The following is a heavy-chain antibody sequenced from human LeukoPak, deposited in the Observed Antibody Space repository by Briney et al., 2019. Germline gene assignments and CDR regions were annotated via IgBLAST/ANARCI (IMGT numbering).Heavy chain of an antibody. V-gene: IGHV3-30*07. J-gene: IGHJ6*02. CDR2: ISYDGGNK. CDR1: GFTFSSYA. CDR3: ARRGMLGDYYHAMDV. D-gene: IGHD3-10*02. Sequence: GGSLRLSCAASGFTFSSYAMHWVRQAPGKGLEWVAVISYDGGNKYYPDSVKGRFTVSRDDAKNSLYLQMNNLGAGDTAVYYCARRGMLGDYYHAMDVWGQGTTVTVSS.